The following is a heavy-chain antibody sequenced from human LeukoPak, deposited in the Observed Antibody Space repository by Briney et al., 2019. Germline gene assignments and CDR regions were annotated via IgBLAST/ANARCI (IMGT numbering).Heavy chain of an antibody. Sequence: PGGSLRLSCAASGFTFSSYWMHWVRQAPGKGLVWVSRINSDGSSTSYADSVKGRFTISRDNAKNTLYLQMHSLRAEETAVYYCARDWYSRSYSGGVGYWGQGTLVTVSS. D-gene: IGHD1-26*01. CDR2: INSDGSST. V-gene: IGHV3-74*01. CDR1: GFTFSSYW. J-gene: IGHJ4*02. CDR3: ARDWYSRSYSGGVGY.